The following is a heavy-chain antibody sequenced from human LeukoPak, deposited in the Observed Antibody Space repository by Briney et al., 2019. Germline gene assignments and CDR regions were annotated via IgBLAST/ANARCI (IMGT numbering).Heavy chain of an antibody. CDR1: GYSFTSYW. J-gene: IGHJ4*02. CDR3: ARRTVRGVVSSPFDY. Sequence: KVSCKGSGYSFTSYWIDWVRQMPGKGLEWMGIIYPSDSDTRYSPSFQGQVTISADKSTSTAYLQWNSLKASDTAMYYCARRTVRGVVSSPFDYWGQGTLVTVSS. CDR2: IYPSDSDT. V-gene: IGHV5-51*01. D-gene: IGHD3-10*01.